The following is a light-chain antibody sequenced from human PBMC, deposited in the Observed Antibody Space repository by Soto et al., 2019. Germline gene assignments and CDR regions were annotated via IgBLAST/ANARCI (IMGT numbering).Light chain of an antibody. Sequence: QSVLTQPPPVSGAPGQRVTISCTGSSSNIGAGYDVHWYQQLPGTAPKLLIHGNNNRPSGVPDRFSGSKSGTSASLAFAGLQAEDEADYYCQSYDSSLSAYVFGTGTKVTVL. CDR1: SSNIGAGYD. CDR2: GNN. CDR3: QSYDSSLSAYV. J-gene: IGLJ1*01. V-gene: IGLV1-40*01.